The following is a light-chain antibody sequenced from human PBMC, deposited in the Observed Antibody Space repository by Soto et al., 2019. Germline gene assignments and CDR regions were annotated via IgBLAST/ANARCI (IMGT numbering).Light chain of an antibody. CDR1: SSDVGGYNY. CDR2: DVS. J-gene: IGLJ2*01. CDR3: SSYTSSSTYVV. Sequence: QSALTQPASVSGSPGQSITISCTGTSSDVGGYNYVSWYQQHPGKAPKLMIYDVSNRPSGVSNRFSGSKSGNTASLTISGLQAEDEAADYCSSYTSSSTYVVFGGGTKVTVL. V-gene: IGLV2-14*01.